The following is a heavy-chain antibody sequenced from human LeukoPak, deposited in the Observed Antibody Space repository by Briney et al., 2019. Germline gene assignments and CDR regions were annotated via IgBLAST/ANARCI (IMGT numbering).Heavy chain of an antibody. CDR2: IYPGDSDT. J-gene: IGHJ4*02. CDR1: GFRFANSW. D-gene: IGHD6-13*01. Sequence: GESLKISCKGSGFRFANSWIGWVRQVSGKGLEWMGTIYPGDSDTRYSPSFQGQVTISADKSISTAYLQWSSLKASDTAMYYCARRIAAAGDSDYFDYWGQGTLVTVSS. CDR3: ARRIAAAGDSDYFDY. V-gene: IGHV5-51*01.